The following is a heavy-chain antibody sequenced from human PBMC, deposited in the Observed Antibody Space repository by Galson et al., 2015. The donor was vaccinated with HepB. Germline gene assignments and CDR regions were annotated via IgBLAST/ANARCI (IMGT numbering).Heavy chain of an antibody. CDR2: ISWNSGSI. V-gene: IGHV3-9*01. D-gene: IGHD6-19*01. J-gene: IGHJ4*02. Sequence: LRLSCAASGFTFDDYAMHWVRQAPGKGLGWVSGISWNSGSIGYADSVKGRFTISRDNAKNSLYLQMNSLRAEDTALYYCAKDRWSTGSAGLDYWGQGTLVTASS. CDR3: AKDRWSTGSAGLDY. CDR1: GFTFDDYA.